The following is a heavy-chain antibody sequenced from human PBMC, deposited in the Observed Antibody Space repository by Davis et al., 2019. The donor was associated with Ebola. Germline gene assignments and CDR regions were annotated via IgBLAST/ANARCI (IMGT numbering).Heavy chain of an antibody. J-gene: IGHJ3*02. CDR3: ATPSGSYGPDAFDI. CDR1: GGTFSSYA. Sequence: SVKVSCKASGGTFSSYAISWVRQAPGQGLEWMGGIIPIFGTANYAQKFQGRVTITADESTSTAYMELSSLRSEDTAVYYCATPSGSYGPDAFDIWGQGTMVTVSS. CDR2: IIPIFGTA. D-gene: IGHD1-26*01. V-gene: IGHV1-69*13.